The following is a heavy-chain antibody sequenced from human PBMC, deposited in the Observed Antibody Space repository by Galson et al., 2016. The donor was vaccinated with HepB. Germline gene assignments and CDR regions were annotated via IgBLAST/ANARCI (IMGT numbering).Heavy chain of an antibody. CDR2: INHGGST. CDR3: ATSLGPLTGQPKGHDYYYAMDV. V-gene: IGHV4-34*01. Sequence: SETLSLTCAVYGASFSSYYWRWVRQSPGKGLEWIGEINHGGSTNYNPSLKSRVTIDVDTSTNQFSLTLSSVTAADTAVYYCATSLGPLTGQPKGHDYYYAMDVGGQGTLVTVSS. J-gene: IGHJ6*02. CDR1: GASFSSYY. D-gene: IGHD3-9*01.